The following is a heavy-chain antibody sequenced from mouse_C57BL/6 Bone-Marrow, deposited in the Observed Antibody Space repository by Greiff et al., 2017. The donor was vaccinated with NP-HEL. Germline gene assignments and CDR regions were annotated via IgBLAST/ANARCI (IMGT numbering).Heavy chain of an antibody. V-gene: IGHV5-16*01. Sequence: EVQVVESEGGLVQPGSSMKLSCTASGFTFSDYYMAWVRQVPEKGLEWVANINYDGSSTYYLDSLKSRFIISRDNAKNILYLQMSSLKSEDTATYYCARDGSSGPVAYWGQGTLVTVSA. D-gene: IGHD3-2*02. CDR3: ARDGSSGPVAY. CDR1: GFTFSDYY. J-gene: IGHJ3*01. CDR2: INYDGSST.